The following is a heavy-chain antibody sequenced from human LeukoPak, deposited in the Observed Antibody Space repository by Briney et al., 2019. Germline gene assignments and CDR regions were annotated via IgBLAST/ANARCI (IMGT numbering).Heavy chain of an antibody. V-gene: IGHV1-2*02. CDR3: ARRTSGWSFGDY. CDR1: GYTFTGYY. Sequence: GASVKVSCKASGYTFTGYYMHWVRQAPGQGLEWMGWINPNSGGTNYAQKFQGRVTITRDTSISTAYMELSRLRSDDTAVYYCARRTSGWSFGDYWGEGTLVSVSS. CDR2: INPNSGGT. J-gene: IGHJ4*02. D-gene: IGHD6-19*01.